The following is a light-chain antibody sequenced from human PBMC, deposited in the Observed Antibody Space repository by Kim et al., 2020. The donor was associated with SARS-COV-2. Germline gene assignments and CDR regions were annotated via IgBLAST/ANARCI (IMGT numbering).Light chain of an antibody. J-gene: IGLJ7*01. CDR1: SSNIGAGYD. V-gene: IGLV1-40*01. CDR3: QSFDSRLTGSV. CDR2: NNN. Sequence: QSVLTQPPSVSGAPGQRITISCTGSSSNIGAGYDVHWYRQLPGTAPKLVIYNNNNRPSGVPDRFSGSNSGTSASLVITGLQAEDEADYYCQSFDSRLTGSVFGGETQRTVL.